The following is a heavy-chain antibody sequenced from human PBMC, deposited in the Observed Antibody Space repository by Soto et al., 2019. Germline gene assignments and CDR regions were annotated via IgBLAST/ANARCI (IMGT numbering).Heavy chain of an antibody. CDR2: ISYDGSNK. CDR3: AKESGGDYGSEYYYAMDV. J-gene: IGHJ6*02. V-gene: IGHV3-30-3*02. Sequence: QVQLVESGGGVVQPGRSLRLSCAASGFTFSSYAMHWVRQAPGKGLEWVAVISYDGSNKYYADSVKGRFTISRDNSKNTLYLQMNSLRAEDTAVYYCAKESGGDYGSEYYYAMDVWGQGTTVTVSS. D-gene: IGHD4-17*01. CDR1: GFTFSSYA.